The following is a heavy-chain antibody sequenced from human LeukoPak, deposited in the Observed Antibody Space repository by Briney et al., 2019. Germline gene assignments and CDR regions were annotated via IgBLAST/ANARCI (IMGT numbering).Heavy chain of an antibody. J-gene: IGHJ6*03. CDR1: GGSISSYY. D-gene: IGHD3-10*01. CDR2: IYTSGST. CDR3: ATYYYGSGSPDYYYYMDV. Sequence: SETLSLTCTVSGGSISSYYWSWIRQPAGKGLEWIGRIYTSGSTNYNPSLKSRVTMSVDTSKNQLSLKLSSVTAADTAVYYCATYYYGSGSPDYYYYMDVWGKGTTVTVSS. V-gene: IGHV4-4*07.